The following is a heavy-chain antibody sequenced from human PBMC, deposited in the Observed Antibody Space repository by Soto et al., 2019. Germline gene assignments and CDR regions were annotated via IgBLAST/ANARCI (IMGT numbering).Heavy chain of an antibody. CDR1: GYTVTNYD. CDR2: MNPKSGNT. Sequence: QVQLVQSGAEVKKPGASVKVSCKASGYTVTNYDINWVRQATGQGLEWMGWMNPKSGNTGYAQQLQGRVIMTRSTSISTAYMELSSLRSEDTGVYYCVRVYGEIDYWGQGTLVTVSS. D-gene: IGHD4-17*01. J-gene: IGHJ4*02. CDR3: VRVYGEIDY. V-gene: IGHV1-8*01.